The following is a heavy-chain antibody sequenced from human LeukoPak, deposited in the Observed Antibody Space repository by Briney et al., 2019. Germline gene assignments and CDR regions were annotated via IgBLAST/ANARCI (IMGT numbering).Heavy chain of an antibody. J-gene: IGHJ4*02. CDR3: SRHLFMFQDF. D-gene: IGHD3-10*02. CDR1: GFPFGDHS. V-gene: IGHV3-49*04. Sequence: GRSLRLSCTASGFPFGDHSMSWVRQAPGKGLEWLGFITSKAFGETTEYAASVRGRFSISRDNSKRTAYLQMNSLETDDTGVYFCSRHLFMFQDFWGQGTLVTVSS. CDR2: ITSKAFGETT.